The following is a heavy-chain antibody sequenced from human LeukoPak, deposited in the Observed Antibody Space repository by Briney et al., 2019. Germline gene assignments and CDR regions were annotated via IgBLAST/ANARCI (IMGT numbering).Heavy chain of an antibody. CDR2: IKQDGSEK. CDR1: GFTFSSYW. Sequence: GGSLRLSCAASGFTFSSYWMSWVSQAPGKGLEWVANIKQDGSEKYYVDSVKGRFTISRDNAKNSLYLQMNSLRAEDTAVYYCARSKGGYSYGSDYWGQGTLVTVSS. J-gene: IGHJ4*02. CDR3: ARSKGGYSYGSDY. D-gene: IGHD5-18*01. V-gene: IGHV3-7*01.